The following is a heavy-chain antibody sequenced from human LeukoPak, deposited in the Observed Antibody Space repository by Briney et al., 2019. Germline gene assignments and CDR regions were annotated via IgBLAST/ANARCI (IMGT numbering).Heavy chain of an antibody. J-gene: IGHJ4*02. Sequence: GGSLRLSCAASGFTFSNDDMNWVRQAPGKGLEWVSGISGDGGRTWYAGSVKGRFTISRDNSKNTLSLQMNSLRAEDTAVYYCAKDPYYDYVWGSYRFDPFDYWGQGTLVTVSS. CDR2: ISGDGGRT. CDR1: GFTFSNDD. D-gene: IGHD3-16*02. CDR3: AKDPYYDYVWGSYRFDPFDY. V-gene: IGHV3-23*01.